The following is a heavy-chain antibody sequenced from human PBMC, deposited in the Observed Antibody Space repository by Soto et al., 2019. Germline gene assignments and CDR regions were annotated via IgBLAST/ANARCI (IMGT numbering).Heavy chain of an antibody. D-gene: IGHD3-3*01. CDR1: GFSFVSFD. CDR2: VSRNGINT. Sequence: EEQLVQSGGGWFQPGGPLGLSVAAPGFSFVSFDLFWVRKVPGKGLEYVSAVSRNGINTYYANSVKGRFTISRDNSKNIMYLQMGTLRAEDMAVYYCAITYYDFDVWGKGTTVIVSS. V-gene: IGHV3-64*01. CDR3: AITYYDFDV. J-gene: IGHJ6*04.